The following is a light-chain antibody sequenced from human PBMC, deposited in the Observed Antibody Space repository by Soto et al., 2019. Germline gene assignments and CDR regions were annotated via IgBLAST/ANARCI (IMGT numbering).Light chain of an antibody. CDR2: DVN. Sequence: QSVLTQPASVSGSPGQSITISCTGTSSDVGGCNCVSWYQQHPGKAPKLILYDVNNRPAGVSNRFSGSKSGNMASLTISGLQVEDEADYYCSSYISGSTRVFGGGTKVTVL. CDR3: SSYISGSTRV. V-gene: IGLV2-14*03. J-gene: IGLJ3*02. CDR1: SSDVGGCNC.